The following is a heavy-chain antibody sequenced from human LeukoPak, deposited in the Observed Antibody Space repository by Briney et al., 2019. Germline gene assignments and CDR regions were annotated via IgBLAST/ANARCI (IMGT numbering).Heavy chain of an antibody. J-gene: IGHJ5*01. CDR1: GGSISSGSYY. V-gene: IGHV4-61*09. D-gene: IGHD1-14*01. CDR3: ARTGRGVGWFGTIDS. CDR2: IYTSGAT. Sequence: PSKTLSLTCTVAGGSISSGSYYWTWIRQPAGTGLEWIGHIYTSGATSYNPSLQSRVTISVDTSKHEFSLKLTSLTAADTAVYYCARTGRGVGWFGTIDSWGQGTLVTVSS.